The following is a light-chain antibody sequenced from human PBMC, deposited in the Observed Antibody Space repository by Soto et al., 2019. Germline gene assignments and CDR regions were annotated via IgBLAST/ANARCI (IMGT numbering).Light chain of an antibody. CDR3: QQYNSYPYT. CDR1: QSISSW. Sequence: DIQMTQSPSTLSASVGDRVTITCRASQSISSWLAWYQQKPGKAPKLLIYKASSLESGVPSRFSGSGSGTDFTLTISSLQPYDFATYYCQQYNSYPYTFGQATKLEIK. J-gene: IGKJ2*01. CDR2: KAS. V-gene: IGKV1-5*03.